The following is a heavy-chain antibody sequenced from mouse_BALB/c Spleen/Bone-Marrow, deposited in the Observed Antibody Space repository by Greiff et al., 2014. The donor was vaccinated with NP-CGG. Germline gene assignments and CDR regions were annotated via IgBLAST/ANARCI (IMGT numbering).Heavy chain of an antibody. D-gene: IGHD2-2*01. CDR2: IDPETGGT. Sequence: QVQLQQSGAELVRPGVSVTLSCKASGYKFTDYEMHWVKQTPVHGLEWIGSIDPETGGTAYNQNFKGKATLTADRSSTTAYMELRSLTSEDSAVYYCTREGIYFGYDVPMDYWGQGTSVTVSS. CDR1: GYKFTDYE. V-gene: IGHV1-15*01. CDR3: TREGIYFGYDVPMDY. J-gene: IGHJ4*01.